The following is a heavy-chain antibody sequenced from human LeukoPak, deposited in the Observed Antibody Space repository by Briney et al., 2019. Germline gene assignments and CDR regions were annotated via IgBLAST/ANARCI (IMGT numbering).Heavy chain of an antibody. Sequence: ASVTVSFKASGYTFTTYTIHWVRQAPGQGLEWMGWINPGTENTKYSQKFQGRVTITRDTSASTACMELSSLRSEDTAVYYCARVIGDRSFDHWGQGTLVTVSS. CDR2: INPGTENT. CDR3: ARVIGDRSFDH. V-gene: IGHV1-3*01. J-gene: IGHJ4*02. CDR1: GYTFTTYT. D-gene: IGHD2-21*01.